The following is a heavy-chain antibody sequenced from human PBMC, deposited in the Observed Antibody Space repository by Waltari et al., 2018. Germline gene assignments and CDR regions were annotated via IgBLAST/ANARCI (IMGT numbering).Heavy chain of an antibody. CDR2: ISWDGGST. J-gene: IGHJ4*02. D-gene: IGHD5-12*01. CDR3: AKDPGDGGYDY. Sequence: EVQLVESGGVVVQPGGSLRLSCAASGFTFDDYTMHWVRQDPGKGLEWVSLISWDGGSTYYADSVKGRFTISRDNSKNSLYLQMNSLRTEDTALYYCAKDPGDGGYDYWGQGTLVTVSS. CDR1: GFTFDDYT. V-gene: IGHV3-43*01.